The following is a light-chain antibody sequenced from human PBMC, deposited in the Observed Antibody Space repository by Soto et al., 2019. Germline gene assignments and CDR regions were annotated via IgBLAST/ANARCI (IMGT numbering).Light chain of an antibody. CDR2: STN. Sequence: QTVVNQEPSCSVSPGGTVTLTCGLSSGSVATNYYPSWYQQTPGQAPRTLIYSTNTRSSGVPYRFSGSILGNKAALTITGAQSDDESDYYCVLYMGSGIWVFGGGTKLTVL. CDR1: SGSVATNYY. J-gene: IGLJ3*02. CDR3: VLYMGSGIWV. V-gene: IGLV8-61*01.